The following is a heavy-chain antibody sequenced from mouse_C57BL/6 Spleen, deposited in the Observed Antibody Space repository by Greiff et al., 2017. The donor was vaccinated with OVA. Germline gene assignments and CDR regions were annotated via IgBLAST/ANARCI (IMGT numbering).Heavy chain of an antibody. D-gene: IGHD2-1*01. CDR3: ARGSYYGNLGFAY. J-gene: IGHJ3*01. Sequence: EVKVVESGGGLVKPGGSLKLSCAASGFTFSSYTMSWVRQTPEKRLEWVATISGGGGNTYYPDSVKGRFTISRDNAKNTLYLQMSSLRSEDTALYYCARGSYYGNLGFAYWGQGTLVTVSA. CDR2: ISGGGGNT. V-gene: IGHV5-9*01. CDR1: GFTFSSYT.